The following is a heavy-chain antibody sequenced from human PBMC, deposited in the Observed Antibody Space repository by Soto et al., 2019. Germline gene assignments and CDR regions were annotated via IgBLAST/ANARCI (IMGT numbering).Heavy chain of an antibody. V-gene: IGHV4-31*03. CDR1: GGSIISDGNY. D-gene: IGHD3-10*01. Sequence: QVQLQESGPGLVKSSQPLSLTCTVSGGSIISDGNYWSWLRQHPGLGLAWIGYIYYSGSTTYNPSLKSRVTISVDMSTSQVSLKLNSVTAADTSVYYCARARMGRGIIYYYGMDVWGQGTTVTVSS. CDR3: ARARMGRGIIYYYGMDV. J-gene: IGHJ6*02. CDR2: IYYSGST.